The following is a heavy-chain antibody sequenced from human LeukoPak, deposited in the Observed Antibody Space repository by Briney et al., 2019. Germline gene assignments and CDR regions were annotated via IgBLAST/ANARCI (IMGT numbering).Heavy chain of an antibody. D-gene: IGHD6-25*01. CDR3: ARSPQRGTLFFDD. J-gene: IGHJ4*02. V-gene: IGHV4-59*01. CDR1: GGSISSYY. Sequence: SETLSLTCKVSGGSISSYYWSWIRQPPGKGLEWIGFIYYSGNINYNPSLKSRVTISLDTSKNQFSLKLSSVTAADTAVYYCARSPQRGTLFFDDWGQETLVTVSS. CDR2: IYYSGNI.